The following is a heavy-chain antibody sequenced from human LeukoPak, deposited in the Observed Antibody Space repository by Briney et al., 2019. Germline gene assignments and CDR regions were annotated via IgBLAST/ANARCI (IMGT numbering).Heavy chain of an antibody. CDR1: GFTFSSYG. D-gene: IGHD2-2*01. CDR3: AKESIVVVPAAKGGY. V-gene: IGHV3-30*02. Sequence: GGSLRLSCAASGFTFSSYGMHWVRQAPGKGLEWVAFIRYDGSNKYYADSVKGRFTISRDNSKNTLYLQMNSLRAEDTAVYYCAKESIVVVPAAKGGYWGQGTLVSVSS. J-gene: IGHJ4*02. CDR2: IRYDGSNK.